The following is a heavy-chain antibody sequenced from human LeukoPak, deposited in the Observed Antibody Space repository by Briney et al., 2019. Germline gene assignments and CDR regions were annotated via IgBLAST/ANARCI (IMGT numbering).Heavy chain of an antibody. Sequence: ASVKVSCKASGYTFTSHGISWVRQAPGQGLEWMGWISAYNGNTNYAQKLQGRVTMTTDTSTSTAYMELRSLRSDDTAVYYCARELGMVDIVATPRFDPWGQGTLVTASS. J-gene: IGHJ5*02. V-gene: IGHV1-18*01. CDR3: ARELGMVDIVATPRFDP. D-gene: IGHD5-12*01. CDR2: ISAYNGNT. CDR1: GYTFTSHG.